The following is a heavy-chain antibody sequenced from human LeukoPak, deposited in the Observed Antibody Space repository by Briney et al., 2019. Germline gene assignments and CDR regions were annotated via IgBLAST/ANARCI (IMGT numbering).Heavy chain of an antibody. CDR2: IRQGGSEK. Sequence: PGGSLRLSCAASGFTFDDYGMSWVRQAPGKGREGVAVIRQGGSEKYYADAVKGRFTVSRDNAKRSLYLQMNSLRAEDTAVYYCARDAHGDYYDSSGYLDYWGQGTLVTVSS. D-gene: IGHD3-22*01. J-gene: IGHJ4*02. CDR1: GFTFDDYG. V-gene: IGHV3-7*01. CDR3: ARDAHGDYYDSSGYLDY.